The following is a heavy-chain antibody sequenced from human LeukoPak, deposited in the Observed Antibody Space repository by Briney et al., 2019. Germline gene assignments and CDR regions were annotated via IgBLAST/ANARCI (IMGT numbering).Heavy chain of an antibody. CDR3: ARDLYDILTGYYMDV. Sequence: GGSLRLSCAASGFTFSSYSMNWVRQAPGKGLEWVSSISGSSSYIYYADSVKGRFTISRDNAKNSLYLQMNSLRAEDTAVYYCARDLYDILTGYYMDVRGKGTTVTVSS. CDR1: GFTFSSYS. V-gene: IGHV3-21*01. J-gene: IGHJ6*03. CDR2: ISGSSSYI. D-gene: IGHD3-9*01.